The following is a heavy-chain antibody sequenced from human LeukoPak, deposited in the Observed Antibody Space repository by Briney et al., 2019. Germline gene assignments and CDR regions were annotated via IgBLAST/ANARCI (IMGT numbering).Heavy chain of an antibody. V-gene: IGHV3-7*01. CDR1: GFTFSRYW. CDR3: ARHYDSTAYSLDY. CDR2: IKQDGSQK. Sequence: GGSLRLSCAASGFTFSRYWMTWVRQASGKGLEWVANIKQDGSQKFYLDSVKGRYTISRDNAKESLFLQMNSLRAEDTAVYYCARHYDSTAYSLDYWGQGTLVTVSS. J-gene: IGHJ4*02. D-gene: IGHD3-22*01.